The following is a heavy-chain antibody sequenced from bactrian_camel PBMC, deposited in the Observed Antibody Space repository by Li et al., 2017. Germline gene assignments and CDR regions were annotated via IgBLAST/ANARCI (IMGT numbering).Heavy chain of an antibody. D-gene: IGHD3*01. J-gene: IGHJ6*01. CDR1: GYTDSVNV. V-gene: IGHV3S53*01. CDR2: ISTGGGDS. Sequence: HVQLVESGAGSVEAGGSVRLSCTASGYTDSVNVMGWWRQAAGKEREGVACISTGGGDSMYADAVKGRFTISHDKASNTVYLQMDNLQPEDTAMYYCAADFSDLLFRLLQFDFGNWGQGTQVTVS. CDR3: AADFSDLLFRLLQFDFGN.